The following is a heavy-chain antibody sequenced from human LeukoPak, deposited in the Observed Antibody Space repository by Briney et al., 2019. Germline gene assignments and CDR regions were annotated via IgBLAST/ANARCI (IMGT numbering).Heavy chain of an antibody. V-gene: IGHV1-8*01. CDR2: LTPNSGTT. Sequence: WLTPNSGTTGYAQKFQGRVPMTRNTSISTAYMELSSLRSEDTAVYYCARVRRVYYYYGMDVWGQGTTVTVSS. J-gene: IGHJ6*02. CDR3: ARVRRVYYYYGMDV.